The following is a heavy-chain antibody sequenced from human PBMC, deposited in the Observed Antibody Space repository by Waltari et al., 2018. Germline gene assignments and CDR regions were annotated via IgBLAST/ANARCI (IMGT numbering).Heavy chain of an antibody. V-gene: IGHV4-4*07. J-gene: IGHJ4*02. CDR1: GASVNSFY. CDR3: SRGPRQSGSSSWIFDY. Sequence: QVQLQESGPGRVKPSETLSLTCSVSGASVNSFYWSWIRQPAGKGLEWIGRISSSGSIDYNPSLRRRVTMSLEMSKNQFSLQLASVTAADTAVYFCSRGPRQSGSSSWIFDYWGQG. D-gene: IGHD6-13*01. CDR2: ISSSGSI.